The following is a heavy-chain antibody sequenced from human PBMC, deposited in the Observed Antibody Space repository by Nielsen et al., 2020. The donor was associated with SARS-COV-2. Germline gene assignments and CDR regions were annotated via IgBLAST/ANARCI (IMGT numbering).Heavy chain of an antibody. CDR3: ARVDHRPGAFDI. Sequence: ESLKISCAASGFTFSSYWMSWVRQAPGKGLEWVANIKQDGSEKYYVDSVKGRFTISRDNAKNSLYLQMNSLRAEDTAVYYCARVDHRPGAFDIWGQGTMVTVSS. CDR1: GFTFSSYW. J-gene: IGHJ3*02. V-gene: IGHV3-7*01. D-gene: IGHD7-27*01. CDR2: IKQDGSEK.